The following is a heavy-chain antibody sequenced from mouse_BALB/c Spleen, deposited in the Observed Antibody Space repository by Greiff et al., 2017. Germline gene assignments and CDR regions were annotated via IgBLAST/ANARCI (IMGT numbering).Heavy chain of an antibody. D-gene: IGHD2-4*01. CDR2: ISSGGGST. V-gene: IGHV5-12-1*01. CDR1: GFAFSSYD. J-gene: IGHJ3*01. Sequence: EVKVVESGGGLVKPGGSLKLSCAASGFAFSSYDMSWVRQTPEKRLEWVAYISSGGGSTYYPDTVKGRFTISRDNAKNTLYLQMSSLKSEDTAMYYCARRGSTMITTSGAWFAYWGQGTLVTVSA. CDR3: ARRGSTMITTSGAWFAY.